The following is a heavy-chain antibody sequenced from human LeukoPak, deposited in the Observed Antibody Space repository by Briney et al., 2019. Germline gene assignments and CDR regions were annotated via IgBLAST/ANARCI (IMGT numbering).Heavy chain of an antibody. CDR3: AGLEGRYSTDWFYFFDY. J-gene: IGHJ4*02. Sequence: PSETLSLTCTVSGGSMNNYYWSWIRLPPGKGLEWIGEMYLGGTTNFNPSLKSRVTILIDKSKNQLSLQLTSVTAADTAVYYCAGLEGRYSTDWFYFFDYWGQGALVTVSS. V-gene: IGHV4-59*12. CDR2: MYLGGTT. CDR1: GGSMNNYY. D-gene: IGHD6-19*01.